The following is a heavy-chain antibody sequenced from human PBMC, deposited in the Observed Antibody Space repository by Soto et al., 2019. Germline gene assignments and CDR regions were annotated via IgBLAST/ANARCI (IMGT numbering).Heavy chain of an antibody. D-gene: IGHD5-12*01. J-gene: IGHJ6*02. CDR2: IYYSGSS. CDR1: GGSISSGDYY. V-gene: IGHV4-30-4*01. CDR3: ARAIVATIGGMDF. Sequence: SETLSLTCTVSGGSISSGDYYWSWIRQPPGKGLEYIGYIYYSGSSHYNPSLKSRVTISLDTSRNQFSLKLSSVTAADTAVYYCARAIVATIGGMDFWGQGTTVTVSS.